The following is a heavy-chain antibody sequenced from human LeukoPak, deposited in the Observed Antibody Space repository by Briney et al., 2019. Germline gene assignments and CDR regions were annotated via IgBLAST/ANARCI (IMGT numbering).Heavy chain of an antibody. CDR2: IWSDGSYK. CDR1: GFTFSSYG. D-gene: IGHD5-24*01. J-gene: IGHJ4*02. Sequence: GGSLRLSCAASGFTFSSYGFHWVRQAPGKGLAWVAVIWSDGSYKYYADSVKGRFTISRDDSKNTLSLQMNSLRAEDTAVYYCARDFSLQLFDYWGQGTLVTVSS. CDR3: ARDFSLQLFDY. V-gene: IGHV3-33*01.